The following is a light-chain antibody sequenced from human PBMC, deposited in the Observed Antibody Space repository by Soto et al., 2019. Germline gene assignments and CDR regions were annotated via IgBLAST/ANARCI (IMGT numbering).Light chain of an antibody. Sequence: QSALTQPPSMSAAPGQRVTISCSGSSSNIGSYHVSWYQHLPGTAPKVLIYDTDKRPSGIPDRFSGSKSGTSATLGITGLQAGDEADYYCGTWDTSLSIVLFGGGTKLTVL. CDR2: DTD. CDR1: SSNIGSYH. V-gene: IGLV1-51*01. J-gene: IGLJ2*01. CDR3: GTWDTSLSIVL.